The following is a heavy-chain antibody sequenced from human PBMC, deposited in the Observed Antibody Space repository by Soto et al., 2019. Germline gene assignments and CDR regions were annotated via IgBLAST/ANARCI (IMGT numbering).Heavy chain of an antibody. Sequence: QVQLVESGGGVVQPGRSLRLSCAASGFTFSSYGMHWVRQAPGKGLEWVAVIWYDGSNKYYADSVKGRFTISRDNSKNTLYLQMNSLRAEDTAVYYCEREGGTAAGFSFDYWGQGTLVTVSS. D-gene: IGHD6-13*01. CDR3: EREGGTAAGFSFDY. J-gene: IGHJ4*02. CDR1: GFTFSSYG. CDR2: IWYDGSNK. V-gene: IGHV3-33*01.